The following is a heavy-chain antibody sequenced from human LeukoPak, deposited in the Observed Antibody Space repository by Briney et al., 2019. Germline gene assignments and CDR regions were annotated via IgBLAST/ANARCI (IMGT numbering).Heavy chain of an antibody. V-gene: IGHV4-59*08. CDR1: GGSISDYY. CDR3: ARHRLVGATAAYFDY. D-gene: IGHD1-26*01. J-gene: IGHJ4*02. CDR2: IYDSGST. Sequence: SETLSLTCTVSGGSISDYYWSWIRQAPGKGLEWIGYIYDSGSTYYNPSLKSRVTISVDTSKNQFSLKLSSVTAADTAVYYCARHRLVGATAAYFDYWGQGTLVTVSS.